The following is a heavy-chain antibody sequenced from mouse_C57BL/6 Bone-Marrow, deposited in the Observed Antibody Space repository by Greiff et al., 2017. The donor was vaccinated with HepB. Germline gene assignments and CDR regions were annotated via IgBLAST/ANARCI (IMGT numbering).Heavy chain of an antibody. CDR2: IDPSDSYT. CDR3: AREGIYYADYYAMDY. J-gene: IGHJ4*01. V-gene: IGHV1-69*01. CDR1: GYTFTSYW. D-gene: IGHD2-1*01. Sequence: QVQLQQPGAELVMPGASVKLSCKASGYTFTSYWMHWVKQRPGQGLEWIGEIDPSDSYTNYNQKFKGKSTLTVDISSSTAYMQLSSLTSEDSAVYYCAREGIYYADYYAMDYWGQGTSVTVSS.